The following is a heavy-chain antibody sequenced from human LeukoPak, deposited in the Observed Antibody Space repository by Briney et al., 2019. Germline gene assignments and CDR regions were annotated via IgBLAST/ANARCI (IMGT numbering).Heavy chain of an antibody. V-gene: IGHV3-21*01. CDR1: GFTFSSYS. Sequence: GGSLRLSCAASGFTFSSYSMNWVRQAPGKGLEWVSSISSTSSYIYYADSVKGRFTISRDNAKNSLHLQMNSLRAEDTAAYYCARETGQWYYDSSGYSNFDYWGQGTLVTVSS. J-gene: IGHJ4*02. CDR2: ISSTSSYI. CDR3: ARETGQWYYDSSGYSNFDY. D-gene: IGHD3-22*01.